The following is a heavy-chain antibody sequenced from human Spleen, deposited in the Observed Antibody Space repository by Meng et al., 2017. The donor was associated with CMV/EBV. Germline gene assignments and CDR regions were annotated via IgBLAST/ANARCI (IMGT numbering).Heavy chain of an antibody. CDR2: INHSGST. CDR3: ASYFWSGYLPGVRFDE. J-gene: IGHJ4*02. Sequence: YGGSFSGYYWSWIRQPPGKGLEWIGEINHSGSTNYNPSLKSRVTISVDTSKNQFSLKLSSVTAADTAVYYCASYFWSGYLPGVRFDEWGQGTLVTVSS. CDR1: GGSFSGYY. V-gene: IGHV4-34*01. D-gene: IGHD3-3*01.